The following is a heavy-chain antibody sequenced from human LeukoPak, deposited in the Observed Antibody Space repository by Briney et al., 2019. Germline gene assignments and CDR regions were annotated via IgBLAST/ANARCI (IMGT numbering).Heavy chain of an antibody. CDR2: IYYSGST. V-gene: IGHV4-59*08. CDR1: GGSISSYY. CDR3: ARAPLLWFGELLGWFDP. J-gene: IGHJ5*02. D-gene: IGHD3-10*01. Sequence: PSETLSLTCTVSGGSISSYYWSWIRQPPGKGLEWIGYIYYSGSTNYNPSLKSRVTISVDTSKNQFSLKLSSVTAADTAVYYCARAPLLWFGELLGWFDPWGQGTLVTVSS.